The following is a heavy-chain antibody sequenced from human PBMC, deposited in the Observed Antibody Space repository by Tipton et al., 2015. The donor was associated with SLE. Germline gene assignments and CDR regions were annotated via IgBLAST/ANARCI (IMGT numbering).Heavy chain of an antibody. V-gene: IGHV3-48*03. D-gene: IGHD3-22*01. CDR2: ISSSGITV. CDR3: ARGDYYDSNGYFHY. CDR1: GFTFSTYE. Sequence: GSLRLSCAVSGFTFSTYEMNWVRQAPGKGLEWVSYISSSGITVYYADSVKGRFTISRDNAKNSLYLQMNSLRAEDTAVYYCARGDYYDSNGYFHYWGQGTLVTVSS. J-gene: IGHJ4*02.